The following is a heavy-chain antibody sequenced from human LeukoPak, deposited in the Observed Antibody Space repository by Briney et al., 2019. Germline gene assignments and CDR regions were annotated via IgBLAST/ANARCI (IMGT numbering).Heavy chain of an antibody. CDR2: INPDGNEK. CDR1: GLTFTDFW. V-gene: IGHV3-7*01. J-gene: IGHJ4*02. D-gene: IGHD6-13*01. Sequence: PGGSLRLSCAASGLTFTDFWMNWVRLAPGRGLEWLANINPDGNEKYYVDSVKSRFAMSRDNAKNEVYLEMNSLRAEDTGVYYCSGRDSSRSPRAYWGQGTLVSVSS. CDR3: SGRDSSRSPRAY.